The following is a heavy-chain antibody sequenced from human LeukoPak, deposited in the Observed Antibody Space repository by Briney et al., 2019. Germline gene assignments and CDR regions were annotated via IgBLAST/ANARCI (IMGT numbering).Heavy chain of an antibody. CDR3: AREGYSGFDY. J-gene: IGHJ4*02. CDR1: GGSISSYY. D-gene: IGHD5-12*01. Sequence: SETLSLTCTVSGGSISSYYWSWIRQPPGKGLEWIASIYYSGSTNYNPSLKSRVTISVDTSKNQFSLKLSSVTAADTAVYYCAREGYSGFDYWGQGTLVTVSS. CDR2: IYYSGST. V-gene: IGHV4-59*01.